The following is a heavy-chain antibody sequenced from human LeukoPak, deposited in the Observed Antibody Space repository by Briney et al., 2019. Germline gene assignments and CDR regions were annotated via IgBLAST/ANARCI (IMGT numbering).Heavy chain of an antibody. V-gene: IGHV3-74*01. Sequence: GGSLRLSCAASGFPFSRNSMHWVRQSPGKGLVWLSRIDPDGSTTNYADSVKGRFTISRDNAKNTLYLHKSSLRDEDTAVYYCASDVAYKFDYWGQGTLVTFSS. D-gene: IGHD5-24*01. CDR3: ASDVAYKFDY. CDR1: GFPFSRNS. CDR2: IDPDGSTT. J-gene: IGHJ4*02.